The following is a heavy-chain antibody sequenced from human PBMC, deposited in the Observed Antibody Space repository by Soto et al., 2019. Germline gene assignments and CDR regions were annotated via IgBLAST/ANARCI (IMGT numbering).Heavy chain of an antibody. CDR2: IMPLYGSA. CDR3: ARGEDFDYYYTLDV. Sequence: AVKVSCKASGGTFSNPAISWVRQAPGQGLEWMGGIMPLYGSANFQQRFPGRVTITAETATKTAYMELPSLTSEHTAVYYCARGEDFDYYYTLDVWGQVTTVTVCS. D-gene: IGHD3-22*01. CDR1: GGTFSNPA. J-gene: IGHJ6*02. V-gene: IGHV1-69*06.